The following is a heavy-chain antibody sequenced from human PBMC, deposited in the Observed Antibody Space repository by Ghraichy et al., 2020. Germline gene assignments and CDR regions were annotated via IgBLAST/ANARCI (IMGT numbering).Heavy chain of an antibody. Sequence: GGSLRLSCAASGFTFSSYAMSWVRQAPGKGLEWVSAISGSGGSTYYADSVKGRFTISRDNSKNTLYLQMNSLRAEDTAVYYCAKEGEYIVVVTAIYFDYWGQGTLVTVSS. V-gene: IGHV3-23*01. D-gene: IGHD2-21*02. CDR3: AKEGEYIVVVTAIYFDY. CDR1: GFTFSSYA. CDR2: ISGSGGST. J-gene: IGHJ4*02.